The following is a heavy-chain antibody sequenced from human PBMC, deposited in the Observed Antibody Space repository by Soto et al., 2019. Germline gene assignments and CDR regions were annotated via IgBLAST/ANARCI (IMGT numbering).Heavy chain of an antibody. Sequence: GGSLRLSCAASGFTFSSYGMHWVRQAPGKGLEWVAVIPYDGSNKYYADSVRGRFTISRDNSKNTLYLQMNSLRAEDTAVYYCAKLGKGSSSSGLAYRGQGTLVTVSS. D-gene: IGHD6-6*01. J-gene: IGHJ4*02. V-gene: IGHV3-30*18. CDR2: IPYDGSNK. CDR1: GFTFSSYG. CDR3: AKLGKGSSSSGLAY.